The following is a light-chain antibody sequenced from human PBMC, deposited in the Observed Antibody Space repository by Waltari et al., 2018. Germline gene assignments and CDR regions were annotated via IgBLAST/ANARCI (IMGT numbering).Light chain of an antibody. CDR1: QGISTY. Sequence: DIQLTQSPSFLSASVGDRVTITCRASQGISTYLAWYQQKPGKAPKLLIYAASTLQSGVPSRFSGSGSGTEFTLTISSLQPEDFAIYYCQQYFTLPWTFGQGTKVEVK. V-gene: IGKV1-9*01. CDR2: AAS. J-gene: IGKJ1*01. CDR3: QQYFTLPWT.